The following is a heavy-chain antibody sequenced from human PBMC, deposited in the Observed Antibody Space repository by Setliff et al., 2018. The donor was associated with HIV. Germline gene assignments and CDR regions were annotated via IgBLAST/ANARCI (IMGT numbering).Heavy chain of an antibody. CDR3: ATDRGTY. CDR1: GFSLSYYR. J-gene: IGHJ4*02. D-gene: IGHD1-7*01. CDR2: IKQDGSEK. Sequence: GGSLRLSCAASGFSLSYYRMSWVRQAPGKGLEWVANIKQDGSEKYYVDSVKGRFTISRDNAKNSLYLQMNSLRAEDTAVYYCATDRGTYWGQGTLVTVSS. V-gene: IGHV3-7*03.